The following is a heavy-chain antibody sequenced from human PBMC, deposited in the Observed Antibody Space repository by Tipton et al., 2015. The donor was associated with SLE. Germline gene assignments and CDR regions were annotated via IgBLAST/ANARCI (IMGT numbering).Heavy chain of an antibody. Sequence: SLRLSCAASGFTFSSYEMNWVRQAPGKGLEWVSYISSSGSTIYYADSVKGRFTISRDNAKNSLYLQMNSLRAEDTAVYYCARGRIVVAPAAPKPYFDYWGQGTLVTVSS. J-gene: IGHJ4*02. D-gene: IGHD2-2*01. CDR2: ISSSGSTI. V-gene: IGHV3-48*03. CDR3: ARGRIVVAPAAPKPYFDY. CDR1: GFTFSSYE.